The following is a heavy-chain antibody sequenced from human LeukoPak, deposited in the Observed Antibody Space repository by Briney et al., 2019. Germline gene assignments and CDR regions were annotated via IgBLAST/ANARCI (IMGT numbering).Heavy chain of an antibody. J-gene: IGHJ5*02. CDR3: ARTILYRNWFDP. CDR2: IIPIFGTA. V-gene: IGHV1-69*06. Sequence: SVKVSYKPSRGTFTSYAISWVRQAPGQGLEWMGGIIPIFGTANYAQKFQGRVTITADKSTSTAYMELSSLRSEDTAVYYCARTILYRNWFDPWGQGTLVTVSS. D-gene: IGHD2-8*01. CDR1: RGTFTSYA.